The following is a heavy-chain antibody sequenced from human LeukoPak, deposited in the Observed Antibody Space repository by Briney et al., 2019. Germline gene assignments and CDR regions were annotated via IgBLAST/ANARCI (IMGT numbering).Heavy chain of an antibody. CDR2: IYSGGTS. V-gene: IGHV3-53*01. J-gene: IGHJ4*02. D-gene: IGHD3/OR15-3a*01. Sequence: GGSLRLSCAASGFTVSSNYMTWVRQAPGKGLEWVSIIYSGGTSYYADSVKGRFTISRDKSKNTVYLQMNSLRAEDTAVYYCARGRDWVEYWGQGALVTVSS. CDR3: ARGRDWVEY. CDR1: GFTVSSNY.